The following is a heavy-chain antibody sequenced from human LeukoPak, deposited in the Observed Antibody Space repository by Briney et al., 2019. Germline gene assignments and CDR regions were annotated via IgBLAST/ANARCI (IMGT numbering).Heavy chain of an antibody. CDR1: GASITNYF. V-gene: IGHV4-4*09. CDR2: VYSGAY. D-gene: IGHD3-3*01. CDR3: ARLRPRTNYDFSSGNYAFDY. J-gene: IGHJ4*02. Sequence: SETLSLTCTVSGASITNYFWGWIRQPPGKGLQWIGYVYSGAYYYNPSLVSRLTVSVDTAKNQFSLGLRSVTAADTAVYYCARLRPRTNYDFSSGNYAFDYWGQGTLVTVSS.